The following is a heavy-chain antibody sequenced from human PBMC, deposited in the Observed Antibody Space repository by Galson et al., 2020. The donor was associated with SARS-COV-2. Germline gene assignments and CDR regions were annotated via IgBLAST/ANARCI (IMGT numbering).Heavy chain of an antibody. CDR1: GYSISSGYL. CDR2: IFRTGTT. Sequence: SETLSLTCAVSGYSISSGYLWAWIRQSPGKGLEWIGSIFRTGTTYYNPSLKSRVTILVDTSKNHFSLKLTSVNATDTGVYYCARSMGRATFDIWGQGTTLTVSS. J-gene: IGHJ3*02. D-gene: IGHD3-10*01. V-gene: IGHV4-38-2*01. CDR3: ARSMGRATFDI.